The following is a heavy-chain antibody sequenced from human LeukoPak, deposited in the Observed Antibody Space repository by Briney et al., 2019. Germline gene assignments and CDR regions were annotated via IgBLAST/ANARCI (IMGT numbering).Heavy chain of an antibody. Sequence: GGSLRLSCAASGFTLSDHYMDWVRQAPGKGLEWLGRIRDKANSYTIEYAASLKGRFTISRDDSKNSLYLQMNSLETEDTALYFCARDMWGLDYWGQGTLVTVSS. V-gene: IGHV3-72*01. CDR1: GFTLSDHY. CDR3: ARDMWGLDY. CDR2: IRDKANSYTI. D-gene: IGHD1-26*01. J-gene: IGHJ4*02.